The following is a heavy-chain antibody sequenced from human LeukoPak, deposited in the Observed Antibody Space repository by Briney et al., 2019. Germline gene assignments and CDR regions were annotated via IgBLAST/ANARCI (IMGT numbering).Heavy chain of an antibody. D-gene: IGHD6-13*01. CDR2: INHSGST. Sequence: SETLSLTCAVYGGSFSGYYWSWIRQPPGKGLDWIGEINHSGSTNYNPSLKSRVTISVDTSKNQFSLKLSSVTAADTAVYYCARSDSSPPSFDYWGQGTLVTVSS. CDR3: ARSDSSPPSFDY. J-gene: IGHJ4*02. V-gene: IGHV4-34*01. CDR1: GGSFSGYY.